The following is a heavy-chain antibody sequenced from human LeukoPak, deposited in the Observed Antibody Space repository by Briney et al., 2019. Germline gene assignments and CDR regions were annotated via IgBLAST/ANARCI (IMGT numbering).Heavy chain of an antibody. Sequence: PGGSLRLSCAASGFTFSSYAMHWVRQAPGKGLEWVAVISYDGSNKYYAGSVKGRFTISRDNSKNTLYLQMNSLRAEDTAVYYCARSYNWNQELDYWGQGTLVTVSS. CDR2: ISYDGSNK. CDR3: ARSYNWNQELDY. V-gene: IGHV3-30*01. J-gene: IGHJ4*02. D-gene: IGHD1-20*01. CDR1: GFTFSSYA.